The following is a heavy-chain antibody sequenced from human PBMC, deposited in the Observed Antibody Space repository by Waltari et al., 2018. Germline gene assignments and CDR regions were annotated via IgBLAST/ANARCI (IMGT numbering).Heavy chain of an antibody. J-gene: IGHJ4*02. V-gene: IGHV4-4*02. CDR3: ARDRGRGIYLDS. D-gene: IGHD2-15*01. CDR1: GDSMSSSDW. Sequence: QMQLQESGPGLVQPSGTLSLPCTVSGDSMSSSDWWSWVRQPPEKGLEWIGQIQRSGRTNYNPSLESRVTISIDTSNNQFSLKVTSTTAADTAVYYCARDRGRGIYLDSWGRGTLVTVSP. CDR2: IQRSGRT.